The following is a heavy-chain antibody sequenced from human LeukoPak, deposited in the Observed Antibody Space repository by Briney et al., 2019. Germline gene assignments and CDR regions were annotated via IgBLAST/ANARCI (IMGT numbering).Heavy chain of an antibody. CDR1: GYTFTSYD. Sequence: ASVKVSCKASGYTFTSYDIIWVRQATGQGLEWMGWMNPNSGNTGYAQKFQGRVTMTRNTSISTAYMELSSLRSEDTAVYYCARGNPSSDYFDYWGHGTLVTVSS. V-gene: IGHV1-8*01. CDR3: ARGNPSSDYFDY. J-gene: IGHJ4*01. D-gene: IGHD6-19*01. CDR2: MNPNSGNT.